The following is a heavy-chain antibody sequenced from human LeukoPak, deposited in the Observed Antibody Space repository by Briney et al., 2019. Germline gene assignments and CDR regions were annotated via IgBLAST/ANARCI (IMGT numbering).Heavy chain of an antibody. D-gene: IGHD3-10*01. J-gene: IGHJ4*02. CDR1: GFTFSSYE. Sequence: PGGSLRLSCAASGFTFSSYEMSWVRQAPGKGLEWVSHIYTDSNIYQADSVKGRFTISRDNAKNTLYLQMNSLRAEDTAVYYCARALGRGVYAFEYWGQGSLVTVSS. CDR3: ARALGRGVYAFEY. CDR2: IYTDSNI. V-gene: IGHV3-48*03.